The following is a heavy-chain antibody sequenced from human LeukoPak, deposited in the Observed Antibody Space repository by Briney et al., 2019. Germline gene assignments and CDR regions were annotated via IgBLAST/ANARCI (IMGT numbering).Heavy chain of an antibody. D-gene: IGHD3-22*01. V-gene: IGHV1-18*04. CDR3: ARESPYYYDSSGLDY. Sequence: GASVKVSCKASGYTFTGYYMHWVRQAPGQGLEWMGWISAYNGNTNYAQKLQGRVTMTTDTSTSTAYMELRSLRSDDTAVYYCARESPYYYDSSGLDYWGQGPLVTVSS. CDR1: GYTFTGYY. CDR2: ISAYNGNT. J-gene: IGHJ4*02.